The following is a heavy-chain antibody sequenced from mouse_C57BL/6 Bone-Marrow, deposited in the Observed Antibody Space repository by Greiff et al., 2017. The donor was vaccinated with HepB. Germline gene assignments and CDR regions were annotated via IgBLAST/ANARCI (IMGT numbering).Heavy chain of an antibody. CDR2: IYPRSGNT. CDR3: ARAYYDYGWFAY. CDR1: GYTFTSYG. Sequence: VQLQQSGAELARPGASVKLSCEASGYTFTSYGISWVKQRTGQGLEWIGEIYPRSGNTYYNEKFKGKATLTADKSSSTAYMELRSLTSEDSAVYFCARAYYDYGWFAYWGQGTRVTVSA. D-gene: IGHD2-4*01. V-gene: IGHV1-81*01. J-gene: IGHJ3*01.